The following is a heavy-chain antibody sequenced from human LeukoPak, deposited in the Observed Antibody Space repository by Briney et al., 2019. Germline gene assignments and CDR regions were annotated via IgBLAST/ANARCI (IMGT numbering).Heavy chain of an antibody. CDR1: GYTFTSYD. CDR3: ARVSAMVTWLGPYYYYYYMDV. CDR2: MNPNSGNT. J-gene: IGHJ6*03. D-gene: IGHD5-18*01. Sequence: VSVKVSCKASGYTFTSYDINWVRQATGQGLEWMGWMNPNSGNTGYAQKFQGRVTITRNTSISTAYMELSSLRSEDTAVYYCARVSAMVTWLGPYYYYYYMDVWGKGTTVTVSS. V-gene: IGHV1-8*03.